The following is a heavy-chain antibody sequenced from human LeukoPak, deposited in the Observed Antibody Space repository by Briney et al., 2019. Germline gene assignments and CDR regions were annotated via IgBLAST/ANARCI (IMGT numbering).Heavy chain of an antibody. CDR3: ARVDYGDH. CDR2: ISAYNGNT. J-gene: IGHJ4*02. Sequence: VKLSCNASGYTFTSYGNNWVRQAPRQGLEWMGWISAYNGNTNYAQKLQGRVTMTTDTSTSTAYMELRSLRSDDTAVYYCARVDYGDHWGQGSLVTVSS. V-gene: IGHV1-18*01. CDR1: GYTFTSYG.